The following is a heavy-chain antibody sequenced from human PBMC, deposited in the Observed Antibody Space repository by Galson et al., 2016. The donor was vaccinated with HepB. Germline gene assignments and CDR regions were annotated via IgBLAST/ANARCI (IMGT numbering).Heavy chain of an antibody. D-gene: IGHD5-12*01. CDR3: ATGLPSRGYSGYVSYQYFGMDV. J-gene: IGHJ6*02. V-gene: IGHV1-24*01. CDR2: FDPEDGVT. Sequence: SCKVSGYTLTEFSIHWVRQAPGKGLEWMGGFDPEDGVTTYTQKFQGRFTMTEDTSTDTAYMELSSLISEDTAVYYCATGLPSRGYSGYVSYQYFGMDVWGQGTTVTVSS. CDR1: GYTLTEFS.